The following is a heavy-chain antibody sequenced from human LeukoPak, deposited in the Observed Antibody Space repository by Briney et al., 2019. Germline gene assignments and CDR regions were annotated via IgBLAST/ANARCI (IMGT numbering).Heavy chain of an antibody. J-gene: IGHJ4*02. CDR1: GGSISSYY. Sequence: SETLSLTCTVSGGSISSYYWSWIRQPPGKGLEWTGYIYYSGSTNYNPSLKSRVTITVDTSKNQFSLKLSSVTAADTAIYYCARAVSGRFDYWGQGTLVTVSS. V-gene: IGHV4-59*08. CDR3: ARAVSGRFDY. D-gene: IGHD6-19*01. CDR2: IYYSGST.